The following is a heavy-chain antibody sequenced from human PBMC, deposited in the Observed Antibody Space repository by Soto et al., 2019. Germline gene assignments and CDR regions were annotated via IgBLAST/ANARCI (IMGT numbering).Heavy chain of an antibody. D-gene: IGHD6-19*01. CDR2: ISSSSSTI. CDR1: GFTFSSYS. V-gene: IGHV3-48*02. J-gene: IGHJ4*02. CDR3: ARSSSGRSRSDFVY. Sequence: GGSLRLSCAASGFTFSSYSMNWVRQAPGKGLEWVSYISSSSSTIYYADSVKGRFTISRDNAKNSLYLQMNSLRDEDTAVYYCARSSSGRSRSDFVYWGQGTLVTVSS.